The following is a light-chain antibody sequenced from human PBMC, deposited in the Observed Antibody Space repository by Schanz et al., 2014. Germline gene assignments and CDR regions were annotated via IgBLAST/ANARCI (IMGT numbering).Light chain of an antibody. CDR3: SSYTSSSALKWV. V-gene: IGLV2-14*01. CDR1: SSDVGGYNY. Sequence: QSALTQPASVSGSPGQSITISCTGTSSDVGGYNYVSWYQQHPGKAPKLMIYDVSNRPSGVSNRFSGSKSGNTASLTISGLQDEDEADYYCSSYTSSSALKWVFGGGAKLTVL. J-gene: IGLJ3*02. CDR2: DVS.